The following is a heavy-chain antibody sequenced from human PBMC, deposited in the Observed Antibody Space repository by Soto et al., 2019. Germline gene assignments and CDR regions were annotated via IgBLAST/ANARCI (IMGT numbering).Heavy chain of an antibody. Sequence: EVQLVESGGGLVQPGGSLRLSCAASGFTVTTNYMSWVRQPPGKGLEWVSVVYSGGSTYYADSVKGRFTVSRDNSKNTLYLQMNSLRDEDTAVYYCARDLSGKNEAFDIWGQGTVVTVSS. CDR1: GFTVTTNY. J-gene: IGHJ3*02. CDR3: ARDLSGKNEAFDI. V-gene: IGHV3-66*01. CDR2: VYSGGST. D-gene: IGHD3-10*01.